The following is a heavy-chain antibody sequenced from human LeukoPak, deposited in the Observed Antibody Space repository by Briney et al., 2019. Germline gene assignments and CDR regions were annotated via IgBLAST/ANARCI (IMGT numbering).Heavy chain of an antibody. CDR3: AKDHATGHWRELLGDYYFDY. V-gene: IGHV3-23*01. CDR1: GFTFSIHA. Sequence: QPGGSLRLSCAASGFTFSIHAMSWVRKASGEGREGLSAISGRGGSTFYADSVEGVFTISRDHSKHTVYAQMHTVSAEDPSVYTCAKDHATGHWRELLGDYYFDYWGQGTLVTVSS. D-gene: IGHD1-1*01. CDR2: ISGRGGST. J-gene: IGHJ4*02.